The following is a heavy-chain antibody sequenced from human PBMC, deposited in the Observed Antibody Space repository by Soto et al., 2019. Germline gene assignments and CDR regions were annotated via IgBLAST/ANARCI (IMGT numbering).Heavy chain of an antibody. D-gene: IGHD2-2*01. CDR1: GYSFSGYW. CDR3: ARGAEVVPGHKDDYYYGMDV. V-gene: IGHV5-51*01. Sequence: PGESLKISCKGSGYSFSGYWIGLLRQMPGKGLEWMGIIYPGDSDTRYSPSFQGQVTISADKSISTAYLQWSSLKASDTAMYYCARGAEVVPGHKDDYYYGMDVWGQGTRVPVSS. J-gene: IGHJ6*02. CDR2: IYPGDSDT.